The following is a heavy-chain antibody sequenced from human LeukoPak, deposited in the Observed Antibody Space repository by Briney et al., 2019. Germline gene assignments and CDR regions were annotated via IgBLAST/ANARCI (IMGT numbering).Heavy chain of an antibody. Sequence: PAGSLRLSCAASGFTGSSNYMNWVRQAPGKGLEWVSVIYTSGSTYYVDSVKDRFTISRDDSKNTLYLQMNSLRAEDTAVYYCARAGSAAYYGMDVWGQGTTVTVSS. D-gene: IGHD2-15*01. J-gene: IGHJ6*02. CDR3: ARAGSAAYYGMDV. CDR1: GFTGSSNY. V-gene: IGHV3-53*01. CDR2: IYTSGST.